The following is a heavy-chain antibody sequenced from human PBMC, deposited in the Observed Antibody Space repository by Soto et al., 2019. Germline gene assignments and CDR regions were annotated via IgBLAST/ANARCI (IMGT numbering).Heavy chain of an antibody. CDR1: DGSISNNY. D-gene: IGHD1-1*01. Sequence: SETLSLTCTVSDGSISNNYWNWIRQPPGKGLEWIGYIFSSGSTNYSPSLKSRVTMSVNTSKNQFSLKLSSVTAADTAVYYCASGLIGSNWNEFFQHWGQGTLVTVSS. CDR2: IFSSGST. CDR3: ASGLIGSNWNEFFQH. J-gene: IGHJ1*01. V-gene: IGHV4-59*08.